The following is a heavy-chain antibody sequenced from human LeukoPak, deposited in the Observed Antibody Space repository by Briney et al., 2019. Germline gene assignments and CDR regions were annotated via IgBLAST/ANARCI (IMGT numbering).Heavy chain of an antibody. D-gene: IGHD2-21*02. V-gene: IGHV3-21*01. J-gene: IGHJ2*01. CDR1: GFTFSSYT. CDR2: ISISSSYI. CDR3: ARENPAYCGGDCPWGYFDL. Sequence: PGGSLRLSCAASGFTFSSYTMNGVRKAPGKGLEWVSSISISSSYIYYADSVKGRFTISRDNAKNSLYLQMSSLRAEDTAVYYCARENPAYCGGDCPWGYFDLWGRGTLVTVSS.